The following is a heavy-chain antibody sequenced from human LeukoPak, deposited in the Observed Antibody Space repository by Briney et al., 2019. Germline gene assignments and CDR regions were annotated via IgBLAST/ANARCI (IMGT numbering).Heavy chain of an antibody. CDR3: ANSLHVDTAPGG. J-gene: IGHJ4*02. D-gene: IGHD5-18*01. CDR2: ISGSGGNT. V-gene: IGHV3-23*01. Sequence: GGSLRLSCAACGFTLSSYAMSWVRQAPGKGLEWVSAISGSGGNTYYADSVKGRFTISRDNSKIKLYLQMNSLRAEDTAVYYYANSLHVDTAPGGWGQGTLVTVSS. CDR1: GFTLSSYA.